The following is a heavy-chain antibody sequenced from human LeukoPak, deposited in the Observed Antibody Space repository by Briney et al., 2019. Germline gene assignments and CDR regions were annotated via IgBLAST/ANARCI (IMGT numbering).Heavy chain of an antibody. CDR3: ARATWLPVGLYYYDSSGYYYYFDS. J-gene: IGHJ4*02. D-gene: IGHD3-22*01. Sequence: SETLSLTCTVSGGSISSYYWSWIRQPPGKGLEWIGYIYYSGSTNYNPSLKSRVTISVDTSKNQFSLKLSSVTAADTAVYCCARATWLPVGLYYYDSSGYYYYFDSWGQGTLVTVSS. CDR2: IYYSGST. CDR1: GGSISSYY. V-gene: IGHV4-59*01.